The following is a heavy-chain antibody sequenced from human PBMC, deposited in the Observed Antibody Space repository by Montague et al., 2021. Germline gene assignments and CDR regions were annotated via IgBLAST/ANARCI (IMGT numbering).Heavy chain of an antibody. CDR2: IYYSGST. V-gene: IGHV4-59*01. J-gene: IGHJ5*01. D-gene: IGHD3-3*02. Sequence: SETLSLTCTISGGSIRSYYWNWIRQPPGKGLEWIGYIYYSGSTNYNPSLKSRVNISLDTSNYQFSLNLRSVTAADTAVYYCARALAGCWSFDSWGQGTLVTVSS. CDR1: GGSIRSYY. CDR3: ARALAGCWSFDS.